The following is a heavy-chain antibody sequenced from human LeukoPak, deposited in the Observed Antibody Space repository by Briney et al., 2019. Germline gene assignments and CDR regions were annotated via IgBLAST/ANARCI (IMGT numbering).Heavy chain of an antibody. J-gene: IGHJ4*02. V-gene: IGHV3-23*01. D-gene: IGHD3-10*01. CDR1: GFTFSSYA. CDR2: ISGSGGST. CDR3: ARDTRGVAYYYGSGSYGFDY. Sequence: PGGSLRLSCAASGFTFSSYAMSWVRQAPGKGLEWVSTISGSGGSTYYADSVKGRFTISRDNSKNTLYLQMNSLRAEDTAVYYCARDTRGVAYYYGSGSYGFDYWGQGTLVTVSS.